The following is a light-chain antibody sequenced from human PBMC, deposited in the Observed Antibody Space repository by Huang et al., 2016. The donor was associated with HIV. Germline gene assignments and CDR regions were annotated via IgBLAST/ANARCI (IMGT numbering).Light chain of an antibody. CDR1: QSLLHSNGYNY. CDR2: LGS. V-gene: IGKV2-28*01. CDR3: MQALQTPV. Sequence: DAVVTQSPLSLPVTPGEPASISCRSSQSLLHSNGYNYLDWYVQKPGQSPHLLIYLGSNRASGVPYRFSGSGSGTDFTLKISRVEAEDVGVYYCMQALQTPVFGPGTKVDIK. J-gene: IGKJ3*01.